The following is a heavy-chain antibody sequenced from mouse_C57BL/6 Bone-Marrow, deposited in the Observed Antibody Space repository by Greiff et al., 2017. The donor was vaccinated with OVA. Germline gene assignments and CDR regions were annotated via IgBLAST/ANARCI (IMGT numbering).Heavy chain of an antibody. D-gene: IGHD1-1*01. V-gene: IGHV1-55*01. Sequence: QVQLQQPGAELVKPGASVKMSCKASGYTFTSYWITWVKQRPGQGLEWIGDIYPGSGSTNYNEKFKSKATLTVDTSSSTAYMQLCSLTSEDSAVYYCARSYYYGSSMDYWGQGTSVTVSS. J-gene: IGHJ4*01. CDR2: IYPGSGST. CDR3: ARSYYYGSSMDY. CDR1: GYTFTSYW.